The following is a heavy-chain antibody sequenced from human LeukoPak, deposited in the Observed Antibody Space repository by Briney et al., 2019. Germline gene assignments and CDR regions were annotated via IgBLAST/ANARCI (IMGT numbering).Heavy chain of an antibody. J-gene: IGHJ4*02. CDR2: INTNTGNP. D-gene: IGHD3-22*01. CDR1: GYTFTGYY. Sequence: ASVKVSCKASGYTFTGYYMHWVRQAPGQGLEWMGWINTNTGNPTYAQGFTGRFVFSLDTSVCTAYLQISSLKAEDTAVYYCARGASPYYYDSSGFIGDYWGQGTLVTVSS. V-gene: IGHV7-4-1*02. CDR3: ARGASPYYYDSSGFIGDY.